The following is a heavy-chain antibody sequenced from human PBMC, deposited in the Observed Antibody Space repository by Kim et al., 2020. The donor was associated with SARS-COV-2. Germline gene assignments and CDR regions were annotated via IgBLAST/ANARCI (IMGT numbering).Heavy chain of an antibody. Sequence: SVKVSCKASGGTFSSYAISWVRQAPGQGLEWMGGIIPIFGTANYAQKFQGRVTITADESTSTAYMELSSLRSEDTAVYYCASERSSHDSDYYYYGMDVWGQGTTVTVSS. CDR1: GGTFSSYA. CDR2: IIPIFGTA. CDR3: ASERSSHDSDYYYYGMDV. V-gene: IGHV1-69*13. D-gene: IGHD2-15*01. J-gene: IGHJ6*02.